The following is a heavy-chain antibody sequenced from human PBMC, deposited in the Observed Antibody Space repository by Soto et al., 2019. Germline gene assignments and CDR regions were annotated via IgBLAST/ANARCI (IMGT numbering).Heavy chain of an antibody. CDR2: VWKDGSNR. CDR3: AKVPRGSNFGYYNF. V-gene: IGHV3-30*02. Sequence: GGSLRLSCAASGITFSYYGMRWVRQAPGKGLEWVAGVWKDGSNRYYVDSVKGRFTISRDNSKNTLYLQMNSLRDEDTAVYYCAKVPRGSNFGYYNFWGQGTLVTVSS. D-gene: IGHD5-18*01. CDR1: GITFSYYG. J-gene: IGHJ4*02.